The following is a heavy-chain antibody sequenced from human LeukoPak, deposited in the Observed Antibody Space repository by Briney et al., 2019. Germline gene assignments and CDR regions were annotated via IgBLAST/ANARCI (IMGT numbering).Heavy chain of an antibody. J-gene: IGHJ6*02. CDR2: MNPNSGNT. Sequence: ASVKVSCKASGYTFTSYDINWVRQATGQGLEWMGWMNPNSGNTAYAQKFQGRVTMTRNTSISTAYMELSSLRSEDTAVYYCARSHPGLRGERITIFGVVTTYYYYYGMDVWGQGTTVTVSS. D-gene: IGHD3-3*01. V-gene: IGHV1-8*01. CDR1: GYTFTSYD. CDR3: ARSHPGLRGERITIFGVVTTYYYYYGMDV.